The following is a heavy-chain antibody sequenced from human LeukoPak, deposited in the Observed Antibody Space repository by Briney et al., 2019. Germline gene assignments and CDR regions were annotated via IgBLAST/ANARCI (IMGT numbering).Heavy chain of an antibody. Sequence: SETLSLTCIVSGGSISTSSYYWGWIRQPPGKGLEWIGSIYYSGSTYYNPSLKSRITISVDTSKNQFSLKLSSVTAADTAVYYCAVRDGYNPDFWGQGTLVTVSS. CDR2: IYYSGST. CDR1: GGSISTSSYY. J-gene: IGHJ4*02. V-gene: IGHV4-39*07. CDR3: AVRDGYNPDF. D-gene: IGHD5-24*01.